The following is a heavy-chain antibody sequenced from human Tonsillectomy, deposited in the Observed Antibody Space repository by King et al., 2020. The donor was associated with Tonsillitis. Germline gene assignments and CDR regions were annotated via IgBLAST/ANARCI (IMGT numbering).Heavy chain of an antibody. CDR3: AKDFYRVATIFDS. J-gene: IGHJ4*02. D-gene: IGHD5-12*01. CDR2: ISYSGDNT. Sequence: VQLVESGGGLVQPGGSLRLSCAAYGCTFSRFAMNWVRQAPGKGLEWVSVISYSGDNTDYADSVKGRFTICRDNSNNTLYLQMSSLRAEDTAVYYCAKDFYRVATIFDSWGQGTLVTVSS. CDR1: GCTFSRFA. V-gene: IGHV3-23*04.